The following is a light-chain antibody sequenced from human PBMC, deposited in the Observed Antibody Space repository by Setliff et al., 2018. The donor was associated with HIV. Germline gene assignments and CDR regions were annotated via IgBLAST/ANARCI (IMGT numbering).Light chain of an antibody. CDR1: SSDVGGYNS. CDR3: TPYTRDNTITRV. Sequence: QSVLTQPASVSGSPGQSITISCTGTSSDVGGYNSVSWYQHYPGKAPKVMIYGVNNRPSGVSNRFSGSKSGSTASLTISGLQAEDEADYFCTPYTRDNTITRVFGTGTKVTVL. CDR2: GVN. J-gene: IGLJ1*01. V-gene: IGLV2-14*01.